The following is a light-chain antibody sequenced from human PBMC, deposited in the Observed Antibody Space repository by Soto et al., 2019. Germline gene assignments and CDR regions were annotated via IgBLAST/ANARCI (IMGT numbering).Light chain of an antibody. V-gene: IGKV1-9*01. Sequence: HMNKSPSSRSAAIGDRVTITWRASQGISSYLAWYQQKPGKAPKLLIYAASTLQSGVPSRFSGSGSGTEFTLTISSLQPEDFATYYCQQLNSYPRTFGPGTKVDI. CDR1: QGISSY. CDR3: QQLNSYPRT. J-gene: IGKJ3*01. CDR2: AAS.